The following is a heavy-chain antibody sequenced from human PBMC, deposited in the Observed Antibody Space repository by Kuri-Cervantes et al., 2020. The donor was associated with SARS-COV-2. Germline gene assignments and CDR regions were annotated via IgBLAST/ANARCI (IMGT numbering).Heavy chain of an antibody. CDR3: ASAVSSGNSHYDF. V-gene: IGHV3-74*01. D-gene: IGHD4-23*01. Sequence: GEFLKTSCAASGFTFSDYSMHWVRQGPGRGLGWVSRIKSDGNSKSYADSVEGRFTTSRDNAKNTLYLQMNSLRAEDTAVYYCASAVSSGNSHYDFWGQGALVTVSS. J-gene: IGHJ4*02. CDR2: IKSDGNSK. CDR1: GFTFSDYS.